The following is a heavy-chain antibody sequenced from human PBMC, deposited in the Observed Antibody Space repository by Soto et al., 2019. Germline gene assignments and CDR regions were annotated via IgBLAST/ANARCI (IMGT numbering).Heavy chain of an antibody. CDR3: APRSMAVVPEY. CDR2: LYYGRSA. V-gene: IGHV4-59*01. J-gene: IGHJ4*02. D-gene: IGHD3-22*01. CDR1: GDSISSYY. Sequence: QVQLQESGPGLVKPSETLSLTCAVSGDSISSYYCMWIRQPPGKGLESIGYLYYGRSANYNPSLRSRVTLSVDTSTNQCSLTLSSMTAGDTAVYYCAPRSMAVVPEYWGQGTLVTVSS.